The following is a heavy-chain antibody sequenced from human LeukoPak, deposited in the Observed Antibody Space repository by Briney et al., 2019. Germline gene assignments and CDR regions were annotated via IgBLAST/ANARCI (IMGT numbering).Heavy chain of an antibody. V-gene: IGHV1-2*02. D-gene: IGHD3-22*01. CDR1: GDTFTGYF. CDR2: VNANSGVT. CDR3: ARDERYDSSGYPFDY. Sequence: ASVKVSCEASGDTFTGYFVHGGREAPGEGREWRGWVNANSGVTHYAQKFQGRVTRTRASSISTAYMELSRLRSDDTAVYYCARDERYDSSGYPFDYWGQGTLVTVSS. J-gene: IGHJ4*02.